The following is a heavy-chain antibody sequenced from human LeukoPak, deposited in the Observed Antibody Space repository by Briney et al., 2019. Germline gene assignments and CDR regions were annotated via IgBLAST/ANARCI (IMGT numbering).Heavy chain of an antibody. V-gene: IGHV3-7*03. CDR2: IKQDGSEK. Sequence: GSLRLSCAASGFTFSSYWMSWVRQAPGKGLEWVANIKQDGSEKYYVDSVKGRFTISRDNAKNSLYLQMNSLRAEDTAVYYCARDRYSGSPTTIFDYWGQGTLVTVSS. J-gene: IGHJ4*02. CDR1: GFTFSSYW. D-gene: IGHD1-26*01. CDR3: ARDRYSGSPTTIFDY.